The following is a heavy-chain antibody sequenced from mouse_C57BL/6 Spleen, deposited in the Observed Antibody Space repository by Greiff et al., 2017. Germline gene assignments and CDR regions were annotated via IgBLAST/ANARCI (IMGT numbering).Heavy chain of an antibody. CDR1: GYTFTSYW. CDR2: IYPSDSET. Sequence: VQLQQPGAELVRPGSSVKLSCKASGYTFTSYWMDWVKQRPGQGLEWIGNIYPSDSETHYNQKFKDKATLTVDKSSSTAYMQLSSLTSEDSAVYYCAREDWDYYAMDYWGQGTSVTVSS. D-gene: IGHD4-1*01. V-gene: IGHV1-61*01. CDR3: AREDWDYYAMDY. J-gene: IGHJ4*01.